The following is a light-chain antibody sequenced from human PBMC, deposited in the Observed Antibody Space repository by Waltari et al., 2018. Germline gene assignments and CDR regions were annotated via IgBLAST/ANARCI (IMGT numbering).Light chain of an antibody. CDR2: KSS. CDR3: QHYNTYTRSIT. V-gene: IGKV1-5*03. Sequence: DIQMTQSPSTLSASVGDRVTIACRASHSISSWLAWYQQKPGKAPKLLIYKSSTLESGVPSRFSGSGTGTEFTLTISSLQPDDVATYYCQHYNTYTRSITFGQGTRLEIQ. J-gene: IGKJ5*01. CDR1: HSISSW.